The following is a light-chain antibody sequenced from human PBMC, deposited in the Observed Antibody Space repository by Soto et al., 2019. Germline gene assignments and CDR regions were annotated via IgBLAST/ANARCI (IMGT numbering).Light chain of an antibody. J-gene: IGKJ1*01. CDR3: QQYGSSGT. Sequence: VLTRTPSTYSLAPAETSTLSCRASQSVSNNYLAWYQQKPGQAPRLLIYGASNRATGIPDRFSGSGSGTDFTLTIGRLEPEDFAVYYCQQYGSSGTFGQGTKV. V-gene: IGKV3-20*01. CDR1: QSVSNNY. CDR2: GAS.